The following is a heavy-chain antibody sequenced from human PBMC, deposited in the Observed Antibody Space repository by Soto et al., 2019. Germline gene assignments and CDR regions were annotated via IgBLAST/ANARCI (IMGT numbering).Heavy chain of an antibody. V-gene: IGHV3-7*03. J-gene: IGHJ4*02. CDR3: TRAPDGSGAYYYFDY. CDR2: INRDGSER. CDR1: GFPFSSYW. D-gene: IGHD3-22*01. Sequence: GGALRLSCAASGFPFSSYWMSWVRQAPGKGLQWVANINRDGSERYYVDSLKGRFTISRDNAENSLYLQMNSLRDEDTAVYYCTRAPDGSGAYYYFDYWGQGTPVTVSS.